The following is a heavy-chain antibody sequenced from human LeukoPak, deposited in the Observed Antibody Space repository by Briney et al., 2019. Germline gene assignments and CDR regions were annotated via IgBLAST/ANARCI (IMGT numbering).Heavy chain of an antibody. CDR2: INPNSGGT. CDR3: ARDKGYCSGGSCGYFDY. J-gene: IGHJ4*02. D-gene: IGHD2-15*01. Sequence: GASVKVSCKASGYTFTGYYMHWVRQAPGQGLEWMGWINPNSGGTNYAQKFQGRVTMTRDTSISTAYMEPSRLRSDDTAVYYCARDKGYCSGGSCGYFDYWGQGTLVTVSS. CDR1: GYTFTGYY. V-gene: IGHV1-2*02.